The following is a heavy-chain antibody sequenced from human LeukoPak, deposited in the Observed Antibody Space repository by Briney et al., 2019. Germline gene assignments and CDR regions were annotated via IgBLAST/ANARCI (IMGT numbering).Heavy chain of an antibody. CDR2: VDPEDGET. J-gene: IGHJ4*02. CDR3: AKVTYYYDSSGLPDY. V-gene: IGHV1-69-2*01. CDR1: GYTFTGYY. Sequence: ATVKISCKVSGYTFTGYYMHWVQQAPGKGLEWMGLVDPEDGETIYAEKFQGRVTITADTSTDTVYMELSSLRSEDTAVYYCAKVTYYYDSSGLPDYWGQGTLVTVSS. D-gene: IGHD3-22*01.